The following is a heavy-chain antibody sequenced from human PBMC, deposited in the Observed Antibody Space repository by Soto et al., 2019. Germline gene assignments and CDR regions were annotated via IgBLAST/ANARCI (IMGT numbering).Heavy chain of an antibody. CDR1: GGTFSSYA. CDR2: IIPIFGTA. Sequence: QVQLVQSGAEVKKPGSSVKVSCKASGGTFSSYAISWVRQVPGQGLEWMGGIIPIFGTANYAQKFQGRVTITADEATSRAYMELSSLRSEDTAAYYCARGGDYARFDPWGQGTLVTVSS. J-gene: IGHJ5*02. CDR3: ARGGDYARFDP. V-gene: IGHV1-69*12. D-gene: IGHD4-17*01.